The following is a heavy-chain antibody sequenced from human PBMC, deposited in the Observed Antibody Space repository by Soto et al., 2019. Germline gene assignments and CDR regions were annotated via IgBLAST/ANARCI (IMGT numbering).Heavy chain of an antibody. V-gene: IGHV3-48*02. CDR3: ARDGSITIFGVGAFDI. J-gene: IGHJ3*02. CDR2: ISSSSSTI. CDR1: GFTFSSYS. Sequence: EVQLVESGGGLVQPGGSLRLSCAASGFTFSSYSMNWVRQAPGKGLERVSYISSSSSTIYYADSVKGRFTISRDNAKNSLYLQMNSLRDEDTAVYYCARDGSITIFGVGAFDIWGQGTMVTVSS. D-gene: IGHD3-3*01.